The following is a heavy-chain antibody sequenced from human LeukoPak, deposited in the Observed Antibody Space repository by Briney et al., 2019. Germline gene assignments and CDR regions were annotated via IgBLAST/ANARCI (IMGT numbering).Heavy chain of an antibody. J-gene: IGHJ5*01. Sequence: ASVKVSCKASGDALNTYTITWVRQAPGQGLEWMGWISAYNGHTNYAQRFQGRVTMTTDTSTNTAYLELRSLRSDDTAVYYCARGQLWIESWGQGTLVTVSS. CDR3: ARGQLWIES. CDR2: ISAYNGHT. D-gene: IGHD1-1*01. V-gene: IGHV1-18*01. CDR1: GDALNTYT.